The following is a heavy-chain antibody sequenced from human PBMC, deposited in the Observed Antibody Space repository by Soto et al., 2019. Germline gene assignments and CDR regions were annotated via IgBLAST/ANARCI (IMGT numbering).Heavy chain of an antibody. CDR3: AKDRMGAGVRGYFDY. CDR2: IIYDGSTK. J-gene: IGHJ4*02. V-gene: IGHV3-30*18. D-gene: IGHD3-10*01. Sequence: VQLVESGGGVVQPGRSLRLSCAASGFTFSSYGMNWVRQAPGKGLEWVAVIIYDGSTKYYADSVKGLFTISRDNSKSTLYLQMNSLRAEDTAVYYCAKDRMGAGVRGYFDYWGQGTLVTVSS. CDR1: GFTFSSYG.